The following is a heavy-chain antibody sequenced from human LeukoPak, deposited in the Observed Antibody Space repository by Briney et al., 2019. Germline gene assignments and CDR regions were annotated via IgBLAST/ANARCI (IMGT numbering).Heavy chain of an antibody. Sequence: SVKVSCTASGYTFTGYYMHWVRQAPGQGLEWMGRIIAILGIANYAQMFQDRVTITADKSTSTAYMELSSLRSEDTAVYYCARDVVPAAKPQSIWGQGTLVTVSS. CDR3: ARDVVPAAKPQSI. J-gene: IGHJ4*02. CDR2: IIAILGIA. V-gene: IGHV1-69*04. D-gene: IGHD2-2*02. CDR1: GYTFTGYY.